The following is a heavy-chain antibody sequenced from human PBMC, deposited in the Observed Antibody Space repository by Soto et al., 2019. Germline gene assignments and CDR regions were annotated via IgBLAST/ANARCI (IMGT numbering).Heavy chain of an antibody. J-gene: IGHJ5*02. CDR1: GGSITSHY. Sequence: PSLTCTVSGGSITSHYWSWIRQPPGKGLEWIGFVYYSGSTKYNPSLKSRVTLSVDMSQNQLSLKLSSVTAADTAVYYCARESAGSGKNNWFDPWGQGTLVTVSS. V-gene: IGHV4-59*11. D-gene: IGHD3-10*01. CDR2: VYYSGST. CDR3: ARESAGSGKNNWFDP.